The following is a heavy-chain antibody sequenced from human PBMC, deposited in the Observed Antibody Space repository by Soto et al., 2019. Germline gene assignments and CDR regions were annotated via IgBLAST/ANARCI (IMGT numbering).Heavy chain of an antibody. CDR3: ARLIAVATTGNFFDY. CDR1: GYSFTKYA. CDR2: INAGNGYT. J-gene: IGHJ4*02. Sequence: ASVKVSCKASGYSFTKYAMHWVRQAPGQSLEWMGYINAGNGYTQYSQKFLGRVTITRDTSASSTYMELSSLRSEDTAVYYCARLIAVATTGNFFDYWGQGTVVTVSS. V-gene: IGHV1-3*01. D-gene: IGHD6-19*01.